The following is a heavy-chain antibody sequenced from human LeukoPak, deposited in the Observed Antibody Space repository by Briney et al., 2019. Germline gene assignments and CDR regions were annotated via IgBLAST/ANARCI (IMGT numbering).Heavy chain of an antibody. J-gene: IGHJ4*02. CDR1: GGSISSYY. CDR3: ARPYYDSSGSLYFDY. V-gene: IGHV4-59*01. CDR2: IYYSGST. D-gene: IGHD3-22*01. Sequence: SETLSLTCTVSGGSISSYYWSWIRQPPAKGLEWIGYIYYSGSTNYNPSLKSRVTISVDTSKNQFSLKLSSVTAADTAVYYCARPYYDSSGSLYFDYWGQGTLVTVSS.